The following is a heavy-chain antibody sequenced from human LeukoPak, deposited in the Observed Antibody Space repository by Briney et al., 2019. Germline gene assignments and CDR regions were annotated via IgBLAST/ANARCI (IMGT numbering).Heavy chain of an antibody. D-gene: IGHD6-19*01. V-gene: IGHV4-59*08. Sequence: SETLSLTGTVSGGSISSYYWSWIRQPPGKGLEWIGYIYYSGSTNYNPSLKSRVTISVDTSKNQFSLKLSSVTAADTAVYYCARHVISRQWLVTAPYYYYGMDVWGQGTTVTVSS. J-gene: IGHJ6*02. CDR3: ARHVISRQWLVTAPYYYYGMDV. CDR1: GGSISSYY. CDR2: IYYSGST.